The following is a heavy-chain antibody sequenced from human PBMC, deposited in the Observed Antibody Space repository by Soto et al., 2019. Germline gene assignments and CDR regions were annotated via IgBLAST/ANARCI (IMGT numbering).Heavy chain of an antibody. V-gene: IGHV4-30-4*01. CDR1: GGSISSGDYY. D-gene: IGHD3-22*01. Sequence: SETLSLTCTVSGGSISSGDYYWSWIRQPPGKGLEWIGYIYYSGSTYYNPSLKSRVTISVDTSKNQFSLKLSSVTAADTAVYYCARGFFREYDSSGYYYDYWGQGTLVTVSS. CDR2: IYYSGST. J-gene: IGHJ4*02. CDR3: ARGFFREYDSSGYYYDY.